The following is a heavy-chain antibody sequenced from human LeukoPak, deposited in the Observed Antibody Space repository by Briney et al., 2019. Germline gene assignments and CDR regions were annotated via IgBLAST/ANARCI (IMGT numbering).Heavy chain of an antibody. J-gene: IGHJ6*04. CDR3: AELGITMIGGV. CDR2: IKEDGSDK. Sequence: AGGSLRLSCAASGFTFSDYYMSWIRQAPGKGLEWVANIKEDGSDKYYVDSVKGRFTISRDNAKDSLYLQMNSLRAEDTAVYYCAELGITMIGGVWGKGTTVTISS. V-gene: IGHV3-7*01. D-gene: IGHD3-10*02. CDR1: GFTFSDYY.